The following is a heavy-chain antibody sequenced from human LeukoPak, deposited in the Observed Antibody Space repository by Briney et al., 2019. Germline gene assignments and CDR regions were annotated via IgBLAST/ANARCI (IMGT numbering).Heavy chain of an antibody. D-gene: IGHD1-26*01. V-gene: IGHV3-48*03. Sequence: GGSLRLSCAASGFTFSSYEMNWVRQAPGKGLEWLSYINHSGVTIYYADSVKGRFTISRDNAKNSLYLQMNNLIDEDTAVYYCARDWYSNTWHPDCWGQGTLVTVSS. J-gene: IGHJ4*02. CDR1: GFTFSSYE. CDR2: INHSGVTI. CDR3: ARDWYSNTWHPDC.